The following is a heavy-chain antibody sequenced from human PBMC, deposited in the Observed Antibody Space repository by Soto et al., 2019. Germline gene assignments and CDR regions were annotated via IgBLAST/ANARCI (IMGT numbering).Heavy chain of an antibody. CDR3: ERGEINYYYADV. CDR2: IKRDGSTT. CDR1: GFTFSDYW. J-gene: IGHJ6*03. Sequence: EVQLVESGGGLVQPGGSLRLSCAASGFTFSDYWMHWVRQAQGKGLEWVSRIKRDGSTTNYADSVKGRFTISRDNAKNTLYLEMNSLRVEDTADYYCERGEINYYYADVWVKGTTVTVSS. V-gene: IGHV3-74*01.